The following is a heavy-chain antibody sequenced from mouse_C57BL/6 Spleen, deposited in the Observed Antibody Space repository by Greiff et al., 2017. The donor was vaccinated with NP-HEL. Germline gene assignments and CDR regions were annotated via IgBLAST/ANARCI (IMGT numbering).Heavy chain of an antibody. CDR3: TKSCWGLDY. Sequence: QVQLQQSGAELVRPGASVTLSCKASGYTFTDYEMHWVKQTPVHGLEWIGAIDPETGGTAYNQTFKGKAILTADKSSSTAYMKLRSLTSEDAAVYYCTKSCWGLDYWGQGTTLTVSS. D-gene: IGHD1-3*01. J-gene: IGHJ2*01. CDR1: GYTFTDYE. CDR2: IDPETGGT. V-gene: IGHV1-15*01.